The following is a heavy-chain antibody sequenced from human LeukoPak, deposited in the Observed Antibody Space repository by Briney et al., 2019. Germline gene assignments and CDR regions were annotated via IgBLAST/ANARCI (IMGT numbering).Heavy chain of an antibody. Sequence: GPSVKLSCNASGGTFSSYAISWVRHPPGQGHEWMGGIIPIFGTANYAQKFQGRVTITTDESTSTAYMELSSLRSEDTAVYYCARGLHPNYFDYWGQGTLVTVSS. J-gene: IGHJ4*02. CDR3: ARGLHPNYFDY. CDR1: GGTFSSYA. D-gene: IGHD2-15*01. V-gene: IGHV1-69*05. CDR2: IIPIFGTA.